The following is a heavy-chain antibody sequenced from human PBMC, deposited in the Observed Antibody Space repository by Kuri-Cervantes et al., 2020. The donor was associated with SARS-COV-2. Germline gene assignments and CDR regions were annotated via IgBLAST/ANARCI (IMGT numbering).Heavy chain of an antibody. J-gene: IGHJ6*03. CDR3: ARPPYYYYYMDV. CDR1: GSTISDYY. CDR2: ISASGEII. V-gene: IGHV3-11*04. Sequence: GGSLRLSCAASGSTISDYYMTWIRQTPGKGLEWVSYISASGEIIYYADSVKGRFTISRDIAKNSLYLHMNTLRAEDTAVYYCARPPYYYYYMDVWGKGTTVTVSS.